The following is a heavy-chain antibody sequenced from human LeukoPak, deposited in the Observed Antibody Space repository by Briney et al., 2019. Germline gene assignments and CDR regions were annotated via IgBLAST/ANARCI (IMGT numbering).Heavy chain of an antibody. V-gene: IGHV4-39*01. CDR3: ARQTQWPDY. CDR1: GGSISSSSDY. Sequence: SETRSLTCTVSGGSISSSSDYWGWIRQPPGKGLEWIGSIYYSGSTYYNPSLKSRVTISVDTSKNQFSLKLSSVTAADTAVYYCARQTQWPDYWGQGTLVTVSS. J-gene: IGHJ4*02. CDR2: IYYSGST. D-gene: IGHD6-19*01.